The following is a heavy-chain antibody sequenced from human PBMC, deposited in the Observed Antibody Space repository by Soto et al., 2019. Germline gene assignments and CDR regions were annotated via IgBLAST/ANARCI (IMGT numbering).Heavy chain of an antibody. CDR3: ARSSGSYRHLDY. CDR1: GFTFSSYA. D-gene: IGHD1-26*01. V-gene: IGHV3-64*01. CDR2: ISSNGGST. Sequence: GGSLRLSCAASGFTFSSYAMHWVRQAPGKGLEYVSAISSNGGSTYYANSVKGRFTISRDNSKNTLYLQMGSLRAEDMAVYFCARSSGSYRHLDYWGQGTLVTVSS. J-gene: IGHJ4*02.